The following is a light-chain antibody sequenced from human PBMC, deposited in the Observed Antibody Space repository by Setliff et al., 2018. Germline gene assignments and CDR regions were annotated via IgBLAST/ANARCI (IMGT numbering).Light chain of an antibody. Sequence: QSVLTQPASVSGSPGQSITISCTGTSSDVGAYNYVSWYQQHPRQAPKLMIYDVSKRPSGVSYRFSGSKSGNTASLTISGLQAEDEADYYCSSYTNSNTYVFGTGTKVTVL. V-gene: IGLV2-14*03. CDR3: SSYTNSNTYV. J-gene: IGLJ1*01. CDR2: DVS. CDR1: SSDVGAYNY.